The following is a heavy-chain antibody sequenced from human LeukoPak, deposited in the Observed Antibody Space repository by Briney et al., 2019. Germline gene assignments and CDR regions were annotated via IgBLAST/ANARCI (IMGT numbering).Heavy chain of an antibody. CDR2: INPNSGGT. V-gene: IGHV1-2*02. D-gene: IGHD3-3*01. Sequence: ASVKVSCKASGYTFTGYYMHWVRQAPGQGLEWMGWINPNSGGTNYAQKFQGRVTMTRDTPISTAYMELSRLRSDDTAVYYCARDRGRVVRFLEFGYWGQGTLVTVSS. CDR1: GYTFTGYY. J-gene: IGHJ4*02. CDR3: ARDRGRVVRFLEFGY.